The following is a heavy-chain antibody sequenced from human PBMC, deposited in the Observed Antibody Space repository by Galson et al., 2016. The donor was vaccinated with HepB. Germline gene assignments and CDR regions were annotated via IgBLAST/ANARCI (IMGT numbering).Heavy chain of an antibody. CDR2: MNPNSDNS. V-gene: IGHV1-8*01. CDR3: ARGRGISYYGFWSGYSLDY. CDR1: GYTFTSYD. J-gene: IGHJ4*02. Sequence: SVKVSCKASGYTFTSYDINWVRQATGQGLEWMGWMNPNSDNSGYAQRFRGRVTMTRHTSMSTAYMELSSLRSDGTAVYFCARGRGISYYGFWSGYSLDYWGQGTLVTVSS. D-gene: IGHD3-3*01.